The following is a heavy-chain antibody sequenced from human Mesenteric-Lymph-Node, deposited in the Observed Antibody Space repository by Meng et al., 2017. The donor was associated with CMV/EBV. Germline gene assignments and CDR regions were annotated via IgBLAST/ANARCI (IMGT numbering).Heavy chain of an antibody. V-gene: IGHV1-2*02. CDR3: AVDWKDGNY. CDR1: GYTFTDHY. J-gene: IGHJ4*02. CDR2: INPNSGGT. D-gene: IGHD1-1*01. Sequence: ASVKVSCKPSGYTFTDHYVHLVRQAPAQGLEWMGWINPNSGGTNYAQKFQGRVTMTRDTSISTAYMDLSTLTSDGTAMYYCAVDWKDGNYWGQGTLVTVSS.